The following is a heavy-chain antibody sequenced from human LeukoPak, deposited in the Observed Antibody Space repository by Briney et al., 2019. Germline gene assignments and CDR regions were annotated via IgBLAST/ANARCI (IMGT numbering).Heavy chain of an antibody. D-gene: IGHD2-2*01. V-gene: IGHV3-13*01. CDR1: GFTFSTYD. Sequence: PGGSLRLSCAASGFTFSTYDMHWVRQPPGEGLEWVSAIGTTDDTYYSDSVKGRFTISRENAKNSLFLQMNSLRAGDTAVYYCAREVLDSTSRSWDLDLWGRGTLVTVSS. J-gene: IGHJ2*01. CDR3: AREVLDSTSRSWDLDL. CDR2: IGTTDDT.